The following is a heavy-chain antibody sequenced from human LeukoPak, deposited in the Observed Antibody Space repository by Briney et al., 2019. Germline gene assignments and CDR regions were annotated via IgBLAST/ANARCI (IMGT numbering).Heavy chain of an antibody. CDR3: ARAGSGRSPDWFDP. V-gene: IGHV3-48*04. Sequence: GGSLRLSCAASGFTFSSYGMSWVRQAPGKGLEWVSYISSSGSTIYYADSVKGRFTISRDNAKNSLYLQMNSLRAEDTAVYYCARAGSGRSPDWFDPWGQGTLVTVAS. D-gene: IGHD1-26*01. J-gene: IGHJ5*02. CDR2: ISSSGSTI. CDR1: GFTFSSYG.